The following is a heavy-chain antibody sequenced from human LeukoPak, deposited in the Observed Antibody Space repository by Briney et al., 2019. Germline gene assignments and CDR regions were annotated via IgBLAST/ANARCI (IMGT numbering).Heavy chain of an antibody. CDR1: GFTFDDYA. D-gene: IGHD2-2*01. J-gene: IGHJ6*02. Sequence: GGSLRLSCAASGFTFDDYAMHWVRQAPGKGLEWVSGISWNSGSIGYADSVKGRFTISRDNAKNSLYLQMNSLRAEDTALYYCAKDMGSSRAYYYYYYGMDVWGQGTTVTVSS. V-gene: IGHV3-9*01. CDR3: AKDMGSSRAYYYYYYGMDV. CDR2: ISWNSGSI.